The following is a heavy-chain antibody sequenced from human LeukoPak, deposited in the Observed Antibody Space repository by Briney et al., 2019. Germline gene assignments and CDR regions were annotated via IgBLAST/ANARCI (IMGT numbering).Heavy chain of an antibody. Sequence: SETLPLTCAVSGVPFSNYYWSWVRQSPTKGLEWIGEINHSGYTNYNPSLKSRVTISIDTSKNQFSLMLTSVTAADTAVYYCTRAVAGHPDWGQGTLVTVSS. CDR3: TRAVAGHPD. CDR2: INHSGYT. D-gene: IGHD6-19*01. J-gene: IGHJ4*02. V-gene: IGHV4-34*01. CDR1: GVPFSNYY.